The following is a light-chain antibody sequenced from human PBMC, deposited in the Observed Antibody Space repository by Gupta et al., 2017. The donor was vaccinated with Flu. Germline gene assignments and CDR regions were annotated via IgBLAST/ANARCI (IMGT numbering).Light chain of an antibody. CDR3: QQSWSMPRT. V-gene: IGKV1-39*01. Sequence: DIQMTQSPSSLSASVRDTVTITCRASENIRSFLNWYQQKPREAPRLLIYGAATLHSGVPSRFSGNQYGTEFTLTVASLQPDDAASYFCQQSWSMPRTFGQGTRVEI. CDR1: ENIRSF. J-gene: IGKJ1*01. CDR2: GAA.